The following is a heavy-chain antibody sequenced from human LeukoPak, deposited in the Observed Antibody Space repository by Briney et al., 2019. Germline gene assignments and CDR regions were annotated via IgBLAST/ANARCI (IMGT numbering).Heavy chain of an antibody. Sequence: SDTLSLTCTVSGDSISPYFWSWMRQTPGKGLEWIGYISYTGSTNYNPALKSRVTISVDTSKNQFSLQLTSVTAADTAVYYCARDDYRGVTNFDPWGQGTLVTVSS. CDR2: ISYTGST. CDR1: GDSISPYF. V-gene: IGHV4-59*01. J-gene: IGHJ5*02. CDR3: ARDDYRGVTNFDP. D-gene: IGHD3-10*01.